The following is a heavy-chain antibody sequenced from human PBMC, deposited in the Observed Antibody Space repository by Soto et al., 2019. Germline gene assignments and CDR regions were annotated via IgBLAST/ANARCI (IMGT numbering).Heavy chain of an antibody. CDR2: INDRGSI. V-gene: IGHV4-34*01. CDR1: GGSFGGYY. J-gene: IGHJ2*01. Sequence: QVQLQQWGAGPLRPLETLSLTCGVSGGSFGGYYWAWIRQSPGKGLEWIGEINDRGSINYNPSLKNRVSISVDTSKNHYSLTLRSVTAADTAVYYCARESHDILTGPPWVWYFDLWGRGTLVTVSS. CDR3: ARESHDILTGPPWVWYFDL. D-gene: IGHD3-9*01.